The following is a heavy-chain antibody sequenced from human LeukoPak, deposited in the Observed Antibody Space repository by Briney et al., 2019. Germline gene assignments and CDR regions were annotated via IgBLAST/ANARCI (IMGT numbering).Heavy chain of an antibody. D-gene: IGHD6-13*01. J-gene: IGHJ4*02. CDR1: GYTLTELS. CDR2: FDPEDGET. Sequence: GASVKVSCKVSGYTLTELSMHWVRQAPGKGLEWMGGFDPEDGETIYAQKFQGRVTMTEDTSTDTAYMELSSLRPEDTAVYYCATLIAAAGTIDYWGQGTLVTVSS. V-gene: IGHV1-24*01. CDR3: ATLIAAAGTIDY.